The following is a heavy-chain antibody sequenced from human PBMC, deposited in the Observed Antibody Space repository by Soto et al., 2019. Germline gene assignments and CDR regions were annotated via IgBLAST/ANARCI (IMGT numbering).Heavy chain of an antibody. CDR2: ISGGGRPI. D-gene: IGHD6-19*01. V-gene: IGHV3-48*01. Sequence: EVQLVESGGGSVQPGGSLRLSCAASGFTFSTFSMNWVRQAPGRGLEWISYISGGGRPISYADSVKGRFTISRDNAKNSLSLQMDSLTGEDTAVYYCARDLGWAFDSWGQGTLVTVSS. J-gene: IGHJ4*02. CDR1: GFTFSTFS. CDR3: ARDLGWAFDS.